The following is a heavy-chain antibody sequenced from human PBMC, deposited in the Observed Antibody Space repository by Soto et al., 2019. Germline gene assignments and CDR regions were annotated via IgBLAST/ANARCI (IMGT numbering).Heavy chain of an antibody. Sequence: SGPTLVNPTQTLTLTCTFSGFSLSTSGMCVSWIRQPPRKALEWLALIDWDDDKYYSTSLKTRLTISKDTSKNQLVLTMTNMDPVDTATYYCARIPHTGAAGTDYYGMDVWGQGTTVTVSS. CDR1: GFSLSTSGMC. J-gene: IGHJ6*02. V-gene: IGHV2-70*01. CDR2: IDWDDDK. D-gene: IGHD6-19*01. CDR3: ARIPHTGAAGTDYYGMDV.